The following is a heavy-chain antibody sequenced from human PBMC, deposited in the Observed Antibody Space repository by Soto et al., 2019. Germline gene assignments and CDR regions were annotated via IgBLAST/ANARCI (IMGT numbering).Heavy chain of an antibody. V-gene: IGHV3-9*01. CDR1: GFTFDDYA. CDR2: ISWNSGSI. D-gene: IGHD1-7*01. CDR3: AKELTWDYWLSFDY. J-gene: IGHJ4*02. Sequence: GGSLRLSCAASGFTFDDYAMHWVRQAPGKGLEWVSGISWNSGSIGYADSVKGRFTISRDNAKNSLDLQMNSLRAEGTGLDYCAKELTWDYWLSFDYWGQGTLVTVSS.